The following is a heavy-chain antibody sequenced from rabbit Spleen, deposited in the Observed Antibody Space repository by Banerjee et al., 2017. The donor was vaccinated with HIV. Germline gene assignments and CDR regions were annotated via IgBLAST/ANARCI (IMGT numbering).Heavy chain of an antibody. D-gene: IGHD8-1*01. Sequence: LEESGGGLVKPGGTLTLTCTVSGFSFSSNWICWVRQAPGKGLEWIACIDAGNSGSTYSATWAKGRFTLSKTSSTTVTLQMTSLTAADTATYFCARDAGTSFSTYGMDLWGQGTLVTFS. CDR3: ARDAGTSFSTYGMDL. CDR2: IDAGNSGST. J-gene: IGHJ6*01. CDR1: GFSFSSNW. V-gene: IGHV1S45*01.